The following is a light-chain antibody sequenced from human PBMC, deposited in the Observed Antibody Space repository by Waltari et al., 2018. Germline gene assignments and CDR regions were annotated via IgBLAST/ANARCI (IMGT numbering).Light chain of an antibody. CDR2: ECS. CDR3: CSYAGSSTWV. V-gene: IGLV2-23*01. Sequence: QSALTQPASVAGSPGQSITISCTGPRSDVGSYNLVSWYQQHPGKAPKLMIYECSKRPSGVSXRXSGSKSGNTASLTISGLQAEDEADYYCCSYAGSSTWVFGGGTKLTVL. J-gene: IGLJ3*02. CDR1: RSDVGSYNL.